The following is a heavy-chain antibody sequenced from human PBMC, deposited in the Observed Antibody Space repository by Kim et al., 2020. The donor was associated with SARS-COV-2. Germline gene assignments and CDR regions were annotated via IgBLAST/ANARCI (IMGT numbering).Heavy chain of an antibody. CDR3: ASAGDSSSWDPFDY. CDR1: GGSFSGYY. D-gene: IGHD6-13*01. V-gene: IGHV4-34*01. Sequence: SETLSLTCAVYGGSFSGYYWSWIRQPPGKGLEWIGEINHSGSTNYNPSLKSRVTISVDTSKNQFSLKLSSVTAADTAVYYCASAGDSSSWDPFDYWGQGTLVTVSS. CDR2: INHSGST. J-gene: IGHJ4*02.